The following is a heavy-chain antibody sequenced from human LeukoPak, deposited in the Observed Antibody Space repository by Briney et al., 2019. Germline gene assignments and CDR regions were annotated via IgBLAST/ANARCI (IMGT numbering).Heavy chain of an antibody. CDR2: ISPDGSSP. CDR1: GLTFSSFW. V-gene: IGHV3-74*01. D-gene: IGHD2-15*01. Sequence: GGSLRLSCPASGLTFSSFWMHWVRQAPGKGLVWVSRISPDGSSPTYADSVKGRFTISRDNAKNSLYLQMNSLRAEDTAVYYCARPVVAATTPDTFDIWGQGTMVTVSS. J-gene: IGHJ3*02. CDR3: ARPVVAATTPDTFDI.